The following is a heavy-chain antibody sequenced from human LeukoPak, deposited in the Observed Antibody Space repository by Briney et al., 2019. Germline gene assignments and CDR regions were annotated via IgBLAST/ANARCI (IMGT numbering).Heavy chain of an antibody. CDR2: ISGSGGGT. Sequence: GGCLRLSCVVSGITLSNYGMSWVREAPGKGREWVAGISGSGGGTQYADSVKGRFTISRDNRKNTLYLQMNSLRAEDTAMYFCAKRGVVIRVILVGFHKEAYYFDSWGQGALVTVSS. CDR1: GITLSNYG. V-gene: IGHV3-23*01. CDR3: AKRGVVIRVILVGFHKEAYYFDS. D-gene: IGHD3-22*01. J-gene: IGHJ4*02.